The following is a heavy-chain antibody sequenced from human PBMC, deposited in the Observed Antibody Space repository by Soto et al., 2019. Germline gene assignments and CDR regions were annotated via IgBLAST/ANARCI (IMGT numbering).Heavy chain of an antibody. CDR2: IYYSGST. J-gene: IGHJ6*04. D-gene: IGHD3-22*01. V-gene: IGHV4-31*03. Sequence: NPSETLSLTCTVSGGSISSGGYYWSWIRQHPGKGLEWIGYIYYSGSTYYNPSLKSRVTISVYTSKNQFSLKLSCLTAADTAVYDCARARIVGGMEVWGEGSTVTVSS. CDR3: ARARIVGGMEV. CDR1: GGSISSGGYY.